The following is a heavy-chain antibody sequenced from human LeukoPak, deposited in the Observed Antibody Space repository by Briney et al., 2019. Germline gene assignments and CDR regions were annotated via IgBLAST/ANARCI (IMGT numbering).Heavy chain of an antibody. J-gene: IGHJ6*03. Sequence: SETLSLTCTVSGGSISSYYWSWIRQPPGKGLEWIGYIYYSGSTNYNPSLKSRVTISVDTSKNQFSLKLSSVTAADTAVYHCARVVPAEGYYYYMDVWGKGTTVTVSS. V-gene: IGHV4-59*01. D-gene: IGHD2-2*01. CDR3: ARVVPAEGYYYYMDV. CDR2: IYYSGST. CDR1: GGSISSYY.